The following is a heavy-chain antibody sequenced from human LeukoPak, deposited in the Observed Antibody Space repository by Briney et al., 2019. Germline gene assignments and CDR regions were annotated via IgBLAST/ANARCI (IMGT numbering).Heavy chain of an antibody. D-gene: IGHD3-10*01. CDR2: IYPGDPNT. CDR1: GYSFSNYW. Sequence: GESLKISCKGSGYSFSNYWIGWVRQMPGKGLEWMGIIYPGDPNTRYSPSFQGQVTISADKSINTAYLQWTSLKASDTAIYYCARQLITMVRGVIRSRWFDPWGQGTLVTVSS. V-gene: IGHV5-51*01. J-gene: IGHJ5*02. CDR3: ARQLITMVRGVIRSRWFDP.